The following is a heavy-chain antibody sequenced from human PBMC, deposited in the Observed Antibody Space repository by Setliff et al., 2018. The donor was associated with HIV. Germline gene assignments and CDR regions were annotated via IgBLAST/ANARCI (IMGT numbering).Heavy chain of an antibody. J-gene: IGHJ4*02. D-gene: IGHD6-19*01. Sequence: GGSLRLSCAASGFTFSSYAMSWVRQAPGKGLEWVSAISGSGGSTTYADSVKGRFTISRDNAKNTLYLQMNSLRAEDTAVYYCARLGRGIAVAGTRIDYWGRGTLVTVSS. CDR1: GFTFSSYA. CDR2: ISGSGGST. V-gene: IGHV3-23*01. CDR3: ARLGRGIAVAGTRIDY.